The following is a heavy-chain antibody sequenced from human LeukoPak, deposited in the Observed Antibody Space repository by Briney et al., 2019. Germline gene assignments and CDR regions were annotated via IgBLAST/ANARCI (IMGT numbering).Heavy chain of an antibody. Sequence: GGSLRLSCAASGFAFSSYWMHWVRRAPGKGLVWVSRIKSDGITTTYADSVKGRFTISRDNAKNTLYLQMNSLRVDDTAVYYCARGFWHYDLWGRGTLVTVSS. CDR2: IKSDGITT. CDR1: GFAFSSYW. V-gene: IGHV3-74*01. J-gene: IGHJ2*01. CDR3: ARGFWHYDL.